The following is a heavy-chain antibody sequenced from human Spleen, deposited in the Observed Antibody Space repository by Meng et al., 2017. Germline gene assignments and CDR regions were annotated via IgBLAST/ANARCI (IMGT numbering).Heavy chain of an antibody. V-gene: IGHV4-34*01. J-gene: IGHJ4*02. D-gene: IGHD4-11*01. CDR3: ARGPTTMAHDFDS. CDR2: INHSGST. Sequence: QVHVEGWGAGSLEHSATLALTWSVSGWSFSDYYWSRIRQPPGKGLEWIGEINHSGSTNYNPSLESRATISVDTSQNNLSLKLSSVTAADSAVYYCARGPTTMAHDFDSWGQGTLVTVSS. CDR1: GWSFSDYY.